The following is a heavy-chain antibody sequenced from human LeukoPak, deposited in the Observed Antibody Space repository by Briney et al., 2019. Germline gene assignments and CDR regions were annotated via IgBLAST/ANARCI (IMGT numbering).Heavy chain of an antibody. D-gene: IGHD3-10*01. CDR1: GGSISSGDYY. CDR2: IYYSGNT. CDR3: ARMVRGRGYYYYYMDV. Sequence: PQTLSLTCTVSGGSISSGDYYWSWIRQPPGKGLEWIGFIYYSGNTYYNPSLKSRVTIPIDTSKNQFSLKLSSVSAADTAVYSCARMVRGRGYYYYYMDVWGKGTTVTVSS. V-gene: IGHV4-30-4*01. J-gene: IGHJ6*03.